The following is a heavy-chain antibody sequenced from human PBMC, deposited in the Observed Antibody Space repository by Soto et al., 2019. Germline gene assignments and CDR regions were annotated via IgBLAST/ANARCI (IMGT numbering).Heavy chain of an antibody. Sequence: ASVKVSCKASGYTFTSYAMHWVRQAPGQRLEWMGWISAYNGNTNYAQKLQGRVTMTTDTSTSTAYMELRSLRSDDTAVYYCARDSYCSGGSCYPDAFDIWGQGTMVTVSS. CDR1: GYTFTSYA. V-gene: IGHV1-18*01. CDR2: ISAYNGNT. D-gene: IGHD2-15*01. CDR3: ARDSYCSGGSCYPDAFDI. J-gene: IGHJ3*02.